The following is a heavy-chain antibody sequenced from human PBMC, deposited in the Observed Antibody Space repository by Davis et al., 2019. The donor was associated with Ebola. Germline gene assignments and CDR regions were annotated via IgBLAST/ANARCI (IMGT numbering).Heavy chain of an antibody. J-gene: IGHJ6*02. D-gene: IGHD6-13*01. V-gene: IGHV3-53*01. CDR1: GFTVSSNY. CDR2: IYSGGST. CDR3: ARDSSSWYTPMVDGMDV. Sequence: GESLKISCAASGFTVSSNYMSWVRQAPGKGLEWVSVIYSGGSTYYADSVKGRFTISRDNSKNTLYLQMNSLRAEDTAVYYCARDSSSWYTPMVDGMDVWGQGTTVTVSS.